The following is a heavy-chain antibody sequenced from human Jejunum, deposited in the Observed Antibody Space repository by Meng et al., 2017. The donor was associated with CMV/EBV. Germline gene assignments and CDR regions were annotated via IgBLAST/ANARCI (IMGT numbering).Heavy chain of an antibody. J-gene: IGHJ3*02. CDR2: ISGGGGST. Sequence: GFTFSRYPMHWVRQSPGKGLEWVSTISGGGGSTKNADSVKGRFTISRDNSKNTVYLQMDSLRAEDTAVYYCAKGRSTNWYDAFDIWGQGTMVTVSS. V-gene: IGHV3-23*01. D-gene: IGHD1-1*01. CDR3: AKGRSTNWYDAFDI. CDR1: GFTFSRYP.